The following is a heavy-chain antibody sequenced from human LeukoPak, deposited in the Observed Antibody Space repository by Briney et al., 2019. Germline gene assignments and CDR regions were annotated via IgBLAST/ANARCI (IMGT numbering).Heavy chain of an antibody. CDR1: GYSISSGYY. CDR3: AREYYDILTGSYYGMDV. J-gene: IGHJ6*02. D-gene: IGHD3-9*01. Sequence: PSETLSLTCTVSGYSISSGYYWGWIRQPPGKGLEWIGSIYHSGSTYYNPSLKSRVTISVDTSKNQFSLKLSSVTAADTAVYYCAREYYDILTGSYYGMDVWGQGTTVTVSS. V-gene: IGHV4-38-2*02. CDR2: IYHSGST.